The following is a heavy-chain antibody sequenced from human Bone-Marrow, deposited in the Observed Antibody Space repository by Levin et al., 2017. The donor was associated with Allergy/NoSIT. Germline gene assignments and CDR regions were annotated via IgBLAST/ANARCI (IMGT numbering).Heavy chain of an antibody. CDR3: AREYCSGGHCYSEAFDI. J-gene: IGHJ3*02. CDR2: ISARSSTI. CDR1: GFTFNYYN. Sequence: LSLTCAAAGFTFNYYNMNWVRQAPGKGLEWVSYISARSSTIYYADSVKGRFTISRDNAKNSLYLQMNSLRAEDTAVYYCAREYCSGGHCYSEAFDIWGQGTMVTVSS. V-gene: IGHV3-48*01. D-gene: IGHD2-15*01.